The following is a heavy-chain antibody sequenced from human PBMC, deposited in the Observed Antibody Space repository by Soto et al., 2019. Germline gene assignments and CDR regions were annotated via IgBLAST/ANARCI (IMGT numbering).Heavy chain of an antibody. V-gene: IGHV1-3*04. CDR2: INTGKGDT. D-gene: IGHD3-16*01. CDR1: GYTFTAHA. J-gene: IGHJ4*02. CDR3: ARNILGGPTDF. Sequence: AASVKVSCKASGYTFTAHAMHWVRQAPGQGLEWMGWINTGKGDTKYSQKFQGRITITRDTSASTTYMELSSLKSEDTALYYCARNILGGPTDFWSPGTLVTVSS.